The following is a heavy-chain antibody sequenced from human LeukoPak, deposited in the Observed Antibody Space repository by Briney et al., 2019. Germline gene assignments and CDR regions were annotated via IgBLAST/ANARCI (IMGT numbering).Heavy chain of an antibody. J-gene: IGHJ3*02. Sequence: SETLSLTCTVSGGSISSYCWSWIRQPPGKGLEWIGHVDSSGNTNYNPSLESRVTMSVDTSKKQFSLKLTSVTAADTAVYYCARDKSRTYGSADAFDIWGQGTMVTVSS. CDR2: VDSSGNT. D-gene: IGHD3-10*01. CDR3: ARDKSRTYGSADAFDI. CDR1: GGSISSYC. V-gene: IGHV4-4*07.